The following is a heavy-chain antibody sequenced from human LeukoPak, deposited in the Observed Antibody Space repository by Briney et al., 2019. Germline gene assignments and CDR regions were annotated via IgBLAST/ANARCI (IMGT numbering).Heavy chain of an antibody. D-gene: IGHD6-25*01. Sequence: SETLSLTCTVSGGSISTSSYCWGWIRQPPGKGLEWIGSISYSGTTYYNPSLKSRVTISIDTSNNQFSLRLTSVTVADAAVYFCARHPSSAWHADYWGHGTLVTVSS. CDR1: GGSISTSSYC. CDR3: ARHPSSAWHADY. CDR2: ISYSGTT. J-gene: IGHJ4*01. V-gene: IGHV4-39*01.